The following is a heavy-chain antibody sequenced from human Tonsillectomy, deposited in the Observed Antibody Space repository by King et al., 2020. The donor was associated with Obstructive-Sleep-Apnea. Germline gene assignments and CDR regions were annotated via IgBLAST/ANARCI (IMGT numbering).Heavy chain of an antibody. Sequence: QLVQSGAEVKKPGESLKSSCKGSGYSVTSYWIGWLRQRPGKRLEWMGIIYPGDSDTSYSTSFQGQVTISADKSNSTAYLQWSSLKASDTAMYYCARHNYGDGYNYRGAFDYWGQGTLVTVSS. V-gene: IGHV5-51*01. CDR2: IYPGDSDT. D-gene: IGHD5-24*01. CDR1: GYSVTSYW. J-gene: IGHJ4*02. CDR3: ARHNYGDGYNYRGAFDY.